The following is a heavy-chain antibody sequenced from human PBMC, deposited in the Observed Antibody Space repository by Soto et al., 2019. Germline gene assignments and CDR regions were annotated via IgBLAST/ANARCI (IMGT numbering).Heavy chain of an antibody. V-gene: IGHV4-30-4*01. Sequence: SSETLCLTCTFSGGSVSSDDYYWSWVRQPPGKGLEWIGYIYYSGSTYYNPSLKSRVIISLDTSKNQLSLRVRSVTAADAATYYCARVEYYHYYMDVWGQGTPVTVSS. CDR3: ARVEYYHYYMDV. CDR2: IYYSGST. CDR1: GGSVSSDDYY. D-gene: IGHD3-16*01. J-gene: IGHJ6*03.